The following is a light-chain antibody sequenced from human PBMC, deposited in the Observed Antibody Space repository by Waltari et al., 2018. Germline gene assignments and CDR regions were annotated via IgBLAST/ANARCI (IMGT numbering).Light chain of an antibody. CDR3: SQRLT. V-gene: IGKV2-29*02. Sequence: DIVMTQTPLSLSVTPGQPASISCKSSHRLLHSDGKTSLYWYLQKPGQSPQLLINEVSSRFFAVPDRFSGSGSGTDFTLKISRVAAEDVGVYYFSQRLTFGGGTKVEIK. CDR2: EVS. CDR1: HRLLHSDGKTS. J-gene: IGKJ4*01.